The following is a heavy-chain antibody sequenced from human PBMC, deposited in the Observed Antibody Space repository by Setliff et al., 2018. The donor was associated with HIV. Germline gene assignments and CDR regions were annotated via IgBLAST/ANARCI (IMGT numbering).Heavy chain of an antibody. CDR3: ARGLYYYDSSGYYYLT. CDR1: GYTFTTYG. CDR2: ISTYSDET. Sequence: ASVKVSCKPSGYTFTTYGLSWVRQAPGQGLEWMGWISTYSDETSYSQNLQGRLTMTTDTSTGTAYMELRSLRSDDTAVYYCARGLYYYDSSGYYYLTWGQGTLVTVSS. D-gene: IGHD3-22*01. J-gene: IGHJ4*02. V-gene: IGHV1-18*01.